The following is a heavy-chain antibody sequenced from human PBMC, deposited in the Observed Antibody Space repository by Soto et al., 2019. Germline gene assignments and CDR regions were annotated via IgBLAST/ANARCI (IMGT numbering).Heavy chain of an antibody. CDR1: GGSISYYY. CDR3: VRGGYVHAFDY. CDR2: IYYSGNT. D-gene: IGHD5-12*01. Sequence: SETLSLTCTVSGGSISYYYWGWIRQPLGKGLEWIGSIYYSGNTHYNPSLKSRVTISVDTSMNQFSLNLDSVTAVDSAVYYCVRGGYVHAFDYWGQGALVTVSS. V-gene: IGHV4-59*01. J-gene: IGHJ4*02.